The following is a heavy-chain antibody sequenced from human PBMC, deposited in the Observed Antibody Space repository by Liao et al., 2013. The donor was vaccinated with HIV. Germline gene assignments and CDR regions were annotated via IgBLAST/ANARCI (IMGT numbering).Heavy chain of an antibody. V-gene: IGHV4-59*01. CDR2: IYHSETT. CDR1: GGYMSSYY. D-gene: IGHD1-1*01. J-gene: IGHJ3*01. CDR3: ARKLTISADYDAFDL. Sequence: QVQLQESGPGLVKPSETLSLICSVSGGYMSSYYWSWIRQPPGKGLEWIGYIYHSETTNYNPALKSRVTISVDTSRNQFSLKVTSVTAADTAVYFCARKLTISADYDAFDLWGQGTVVTVSS.